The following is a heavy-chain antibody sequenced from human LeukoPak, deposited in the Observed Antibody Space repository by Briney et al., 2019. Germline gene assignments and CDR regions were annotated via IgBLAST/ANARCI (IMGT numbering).Heavy chain of an antibody. CDR1: GFTFSSYW. J-gene: IGHJ4*02. CDR2: IASDGSST. D-gene: IGHD6-19*01. CDR3: ARGGGSSGWYYY. V-gene: IGHV3-74*01. Sequence: PGGSLRLSCAASGFTFSSYWMNWVRQAPGKGLVWVSRIASDGSSTTYADSVKGRFSISRDNAKNSLYLQMNSLRAEDTAVYYCARGGGSSGWYYYWGQGTLATVSS.